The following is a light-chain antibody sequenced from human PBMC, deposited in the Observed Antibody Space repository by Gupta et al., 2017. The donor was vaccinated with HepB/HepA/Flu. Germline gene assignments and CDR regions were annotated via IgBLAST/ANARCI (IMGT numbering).Light chain of an antibody. CDR3: SSYTSSYTRV. J-gene: IGLJ1*01. CDR2: DVT. Sequence: QSALTQPASVSGSPGQSITISCTGTSSDVGAYNYVSWYQQHPGKAPKLMIYDVTNRPSGVSNRFSGSKSGNTASLTISGLQAEDEADYYCSSYTSSYTRVFGTGTKLTVL. CDR1: SSDVGAYNY. V-gene: IGLV2-14*01.